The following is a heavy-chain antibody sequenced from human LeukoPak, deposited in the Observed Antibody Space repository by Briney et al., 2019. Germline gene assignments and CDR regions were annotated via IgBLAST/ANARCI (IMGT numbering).Heavy chain of an antibody. Sequence: SETLSLTCAVYGGSFSGYYWSWIRQPPAKGPEWSGEINHSGSTYYKPSLKSRVTISVDTSNNQFSLKVRSATATDTAVYYCARLFYYDSSGPPSWGQGTLVSVSS. CDR1: GGSFSGYY. CDR3: ARLFYYDSSGPPS. J-gene: IGHJ5*02. D-gene: IGHD3-22*01. V-gene: IGHV4-34*01. CDR2: INHSGST.